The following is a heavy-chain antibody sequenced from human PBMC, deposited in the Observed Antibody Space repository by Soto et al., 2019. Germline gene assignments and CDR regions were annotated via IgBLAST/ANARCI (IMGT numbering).Heavy chain of an antibody. Sequence: QVQLVESGGGVVQPGRSLRLSCAASGFTFSSYGMHWVRQAPGKGLEWVAVISYDGSNKYYADSVKGRFTISRDNSKNTLYLQMNSLRAEDTAVYYCAKDVSYYDFWSGYYLGAGNYYYGMDVWGQGTTVTVSS. CDR3: AKDVSYYDFWSGYYLGAGNYYYGMDV. J-gene: IGHJ6*02. V-gene: IGHV3-30*18. CDR2: ISYDGSNK. CDR1: GFTFSSYG. D-gene: IGHD3-3*01.